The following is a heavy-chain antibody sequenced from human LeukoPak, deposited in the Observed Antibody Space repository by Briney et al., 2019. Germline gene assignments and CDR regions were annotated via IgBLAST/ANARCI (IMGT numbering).Heavy chain of an antibody. CDR1: GYTFTGYY. CDR3: ARERSIATAGTNRGPFDY. Sequence: VASVKVSCKASGYTFTGYYMHWVRQAPGQGLEWMGWINPNSGGTNYAQKFQGRVTMTRDTSISTAYMELSRLRSDDTAVYYCARERSIATAGTNRGPFDYWGQGTLVTVSS. CDR2: INPNSGGT. D-gene: IGHD6-13*01. J-gene: IGHJ4*02. V-gene: IGHV1-2*02.